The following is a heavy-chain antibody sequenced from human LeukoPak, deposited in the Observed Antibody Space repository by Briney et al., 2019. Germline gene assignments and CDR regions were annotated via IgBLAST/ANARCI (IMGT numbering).Heavy chain of an antibody. D-gene: IGHD1-1*01. V-gene: IGHV3-23*01. CDR1: GFTFNNYS. CDR2: VSGSGGAT. Sequence: PGGCLRLSCAASGFTFNNYSMSWVRQAAGMGLEWLSYVSGSGGATYYAASVKGRFTISRDNTKNTVYLQMGSLRDDDTAVYYCTKNRGGTYKYYMDVWGNGTTVTVSS. CDR3: TKNRGGTYKYYMDV. J-gene: IGHJ6*03.